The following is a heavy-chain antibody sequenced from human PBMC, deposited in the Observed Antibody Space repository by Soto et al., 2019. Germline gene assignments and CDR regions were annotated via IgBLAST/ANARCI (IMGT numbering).Heavy chain of an antibody. D-gene: IGHD4-17*01. CDR3: AKDPGYGDYQSDAFDI. J-gene: IGHJ3*02. CDR1: GFTFSSYA. Sequence: GGSLRLSCAASGFTFSSYAMSWVRQAPGKGLEWVSAISGSGGSTYYADSVKGRFTISRDNSKNTLYLQMNSLRAEDTAVYYCAKDPGYGDYQSDAFDIWGQGTMVTVSS. CDR2: ISGSGGST. V-gene: IGHV3-23*01.